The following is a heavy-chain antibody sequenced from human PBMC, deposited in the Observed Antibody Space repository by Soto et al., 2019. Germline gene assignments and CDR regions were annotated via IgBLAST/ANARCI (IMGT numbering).Heavy chain of an antibody. J-gene: IGHJ4*02. CDR3: ARDLAGAFDY. V-gene: IGHV3-33*01. CDR1: GFTFSSYG. Sequence: QVQLVESGGGVVQPGRSLRLSCAASGFTFSSYGMHWVRQAPGKGLEWVAVKWYDGSNKYYADSVKGRFTISRDNSKNTLYLQMNSLRAEDTAVYYCARDLAGAFDYWGQGTLVTVSS. D-gene: IGHD6-19*01. CDR2: KWYDGSNK.